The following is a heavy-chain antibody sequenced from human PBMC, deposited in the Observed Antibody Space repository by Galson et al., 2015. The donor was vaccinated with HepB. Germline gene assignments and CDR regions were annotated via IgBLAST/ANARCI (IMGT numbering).Heavy chain of an antibody. J-gene: IGHJ1*01. CDR3: ARGGHMVVPSAMPAY. CDR2: ISGSGVST. Sequence: SLRLSCAASGFTFSSYAMNWVRQAPGKGLEWVSTISGSGVSTYYADSVKGRFTLSRDNSKNTFFLQMNSLRAEDTGVYYCARGGHMVVPSAMPAYWGQGTLVTVSS. V-gene: IGHV3-23*01. D-gene: IGHD2-2*01. CDR1: GFTFSSYA.